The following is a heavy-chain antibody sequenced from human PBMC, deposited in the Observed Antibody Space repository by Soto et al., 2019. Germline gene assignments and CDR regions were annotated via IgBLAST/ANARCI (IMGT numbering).Heavy chain of an antibody. V-gene: IGHV1-2*02. D-gene: IGHD3-10*01. CDR1: GYTFTAYY. J-gene: IGHJ5*02. CDR2: INPKSGVT. Sequence: ASVKVSCKASGYTFTAYYIHWVRQAPGQGLEWMGWINPKSGVTEYAQKFQGRVTMTRDTSITTAYMDLGSLISDDTAVYYCARDPRGGRHSDNRMYYYTGGNWFDPWGQGTLVTVSS. CDR3: ARDPRGGRHSDNRMYYYTGGNWFDP.